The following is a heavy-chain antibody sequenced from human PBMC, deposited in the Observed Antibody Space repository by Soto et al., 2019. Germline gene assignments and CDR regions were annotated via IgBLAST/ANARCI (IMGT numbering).Heavy chain of an antibody. CDR2: IYYSGST. Sequence: QVQLQESGPGLVKPSQTLSLTCTVSGGSISSGGYYWSWIRQHPGKGLEWIGYIYYSGSTYYNPSHKSRFTISLDTSKNQFSLKLSSVTAADTAVYYCAREFGSRWYRGYAFDIWGQGTMVTVSS. CDR3: AREFGSRWYRGYAFDI. D-gene: IGHD1-1*01. V-gene: IGHV4-31*03. CDR1: GGSISSGGYY. J-gene: IGHJ3*02.